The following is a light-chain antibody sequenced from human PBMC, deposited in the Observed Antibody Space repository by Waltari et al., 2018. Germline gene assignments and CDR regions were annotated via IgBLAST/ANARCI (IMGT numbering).Light chain of an antibody. V-gene: IGKV1-39*01. CDR3: QQSYRTPLT. CDR1: QSIRSN. Sequence: DIQMTQTPSSLSASLRDRVTITCRASQSIRSNLNWYQQKPGTAPKLLIYAASTLQSGVPSRFSGSGSGTDFTLTISSLQPEDFATYYCQQSYRTPLTFGGGTKVEIK. CDR2: AAS. J-gene: IGKJ4*01.